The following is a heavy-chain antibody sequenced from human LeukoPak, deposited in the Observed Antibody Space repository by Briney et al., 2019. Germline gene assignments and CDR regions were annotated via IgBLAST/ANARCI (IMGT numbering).Heavy chain of an antibody. D-gene: IGHD4/OR15-4a*01. CDR2: IYYSGST. J-gene: IGHJ4*02. V-gene: IGHV4-59*08. Sequence: PSETLSLTCTVSDGSISSYYWSWIRQPPGKGLEWIGYIYYSGSTKHNPSLRSRVTISVDTSKNQFSLKLSSVTAADTAVYYCARTNDYGDYWGQGTLVTVSS. CDR1: DGSISSYY. CDR3: ARTNDYGDY.